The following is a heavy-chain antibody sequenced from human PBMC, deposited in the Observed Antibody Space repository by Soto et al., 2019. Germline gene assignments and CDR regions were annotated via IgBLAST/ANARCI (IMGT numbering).Heavy chain of an antibody. D-gene: IGHD3-10*01. CDR3: AKDNDYYGSGSPNH. CDR1: GFTFSSYA. Sequence: GGSLRLSCAASGFTFSSYAMSWVRQAPGKGLEWVSAISGSGGSTYYADSVKGRFTISRDNSKNTLYLQMNSLRAEDTAVYYCAKDNDYYGSGSPNHWGQGTLVTVSS. J-gene: IGHJ5*02. V-gene: IGHV3-23*01. CDR2: ISGSGGST.